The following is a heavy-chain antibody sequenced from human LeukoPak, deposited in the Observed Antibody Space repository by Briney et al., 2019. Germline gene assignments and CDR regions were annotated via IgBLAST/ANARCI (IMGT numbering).Heavy chain of an antibody. CDR1: GGSISNYY. CDR3: ARTYFDFWSGDYYYYMDV. CDR2: IYYSGST. Sequence: PSETLSLTCTVSGGSISNYYWSWIRQPPGKGLEWIGYIYYSGSTNYNPSLKSRVTISVDASKNQFSLKLSSVTAADTAVYYCARTYFDFWSGDYYYYMDVWGKGTTVTVSS. J-gene: IGHJ6*03. V-gene: IGHV4-59*01. D-gene: IGHD3-3*01.